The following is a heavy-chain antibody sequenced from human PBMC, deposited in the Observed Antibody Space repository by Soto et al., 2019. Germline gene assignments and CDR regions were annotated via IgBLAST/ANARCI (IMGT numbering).Heavy chain of an antibody. CDR2: IYYSGST. CDR3: ASMVRGVHFDY. Sequence: SETLSLTCTVSGGSISSSSYYWGWIRQPPGKGLEWIGSIYYSGSTYYNPSLKSRVTISVDTSKNQFSLKLSSVTAADTAVYYCASMVRGVHFDYWGQGTLVTVSS. D-gene: IGHD3-10*01. V-gene: IGHV4-39*01. CDR1: GGSISSSSYY. J-gene: IGHJ4*02.